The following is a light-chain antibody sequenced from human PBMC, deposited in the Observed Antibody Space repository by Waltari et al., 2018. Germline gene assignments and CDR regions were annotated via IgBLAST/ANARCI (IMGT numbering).Light chain of an antibody. V-gene: IGLV1-40*01. Sequence: QSVLTQPPSVSGAPGQRVTISCTGRSSNIGAGYDVHWYQQLPGTAPKLLIYNNNNRPSGVPDRFSGSKSGTSASLAITGLQAEDEADYYCQSYDSSLSASGVVFGGGTKLTVL. J-gene: IGLJ2*01. CDR3: QSYDSSLSASGVV. CDR1: SSNIGAGYD. CDR2: NNN.